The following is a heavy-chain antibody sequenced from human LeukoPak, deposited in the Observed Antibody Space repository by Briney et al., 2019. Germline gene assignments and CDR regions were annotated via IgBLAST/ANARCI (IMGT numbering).Heavy chain of an antibody. V-gene: IGHV4-59*01. CDR3: ARGRYSSGWYYTPFDY. J-gene: IGHJ4*02. Sequence: PSETLSLTCTVSGGSISSYYWSWIRKPPGKGVEWIGYIYYSGSTNYNPSLKSRVTISVDTSKNQFSLKLSSVTAADMAVYYCARGRYSSGWYYTPFDYWGQGTLVTVSS. CDR2: IYYSGST. D-gene: IGHD6-19*01. CDR1: GGSISSYY.